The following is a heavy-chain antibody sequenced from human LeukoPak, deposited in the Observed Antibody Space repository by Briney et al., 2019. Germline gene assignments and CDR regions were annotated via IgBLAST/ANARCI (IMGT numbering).Heavy chain of an antibody. J-gene: IGHJ4*02. Sequence: GGSLRLSCAASGFTFSSHWMSWVRQAPGKGLEWVANIKQDGSEKYYVDSVKGRFTISRDNAKNSLYLQMNSLRAEDTAVYYCARDGVAGGFDYWGQGILVTVSS. V-gene: IGHV3-7*01. CDR3: ARDGVAGGFDY. CDR2: IKQDGSEK. CDR1: GFTFSSHW. D-gene: IGHD6-19*01.